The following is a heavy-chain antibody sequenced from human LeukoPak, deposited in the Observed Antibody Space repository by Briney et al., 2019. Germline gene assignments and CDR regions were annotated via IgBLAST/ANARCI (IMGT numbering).Heavy chain of an antibody. CDR2: MNQDGSEK. D-gene: IGHD3-16*01. Sequence: GGSLRLSCAVSGFTFSSYWMSWVRQAPGKGLEWVANMNQDGSEKYYVDSVKGRFTISRDNAKNSLYLQMNNLRAEDTAVYYCARGGELLRPADYWGQGTLVTVSS. V-gene: IGHV3-7*01. J-gene: IGHJ4*02. CDR3: ARGGELLRPADY. CDR1: GFTFSSYW.